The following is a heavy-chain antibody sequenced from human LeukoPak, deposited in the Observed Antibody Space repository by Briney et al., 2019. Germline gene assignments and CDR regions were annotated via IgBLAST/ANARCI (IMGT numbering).Heavy chain of an antibody. V-gene: IGHV1-46*01. CDR3: ASGSGSLQYFDY. D-gene: IGHD1-26*01. J-gene: IGHJ4*02. CDR2: INPSGGST. Sequence: ASVKVSCKASGYTFTSYYMHWVRQAPGQGLEWMGIINPSGGSTSYAQKFQGRVTMTTDTSTSTAYMELRSLRSDDTAVYYCASGSGSLQYFDYWGQGTLVTVSS. CDR1: GYTFTSYY.